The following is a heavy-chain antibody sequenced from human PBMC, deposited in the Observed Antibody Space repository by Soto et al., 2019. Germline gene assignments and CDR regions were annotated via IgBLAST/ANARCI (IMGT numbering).Heavy chain of an antibody. Sequence: SETLSLTCTVSGGSIISGDYYWSWIRQPPGKGLEWIGYIYYSGSTYYNPSLKSRVTISVDTSKNQFSLKLSSVTAADTAVYYCAREVGYSYGYGPFDYWGQGTLVTVSS. J-gene: IGHJ4*02. D-gene: IGHD5-18*01. V-gene: IGHV4-30-4*01. CDR1: GGSIISGDYY. CDR2: IYYSGST. CDR3: AREVGYSYGYGPFDY.